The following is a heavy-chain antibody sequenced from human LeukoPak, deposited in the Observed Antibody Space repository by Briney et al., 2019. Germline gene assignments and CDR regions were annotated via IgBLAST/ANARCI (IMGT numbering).Heavy chain of an antibody. V-gene: IGHV3-21*01. CDR2: ISSSSSYI. D-gene: IGHD6-19*01. Sequence: TGGSLRLSCAASGFTFSSYSMNWVRQAPGKGLEWVPSISSSSSYIYYADSVKGRFTISRDNAKNSLYLQMNSLRAEDTAVYYCARDGLREQWLVRTCYFQHWGQGTLVTVSS. J-gene: IGHJ1*01. CDR1: GFTFSSYS. CDR3: ARDGLREQWLVRTCYFQH.